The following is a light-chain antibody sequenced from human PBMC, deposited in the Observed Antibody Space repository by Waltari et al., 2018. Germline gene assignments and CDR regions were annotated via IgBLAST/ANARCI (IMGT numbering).Light chain of an antibody. CDR2: KAS. J-gene: IGKJ1*01. V-gene: IGKV1-5*03. CDR1: QSVNSW. Sequence: DIQMTQSPSTLSASIGYRVTITCRASQSVNSWLAWYQQKPGKAPKLLIYKASNLDSGVPSRFSGGGSGTEFTLTIGSLQPDDFATYYCQQYNSYSLWTFGQGTKVEIK. CDR3: QQYNSYSLWT.